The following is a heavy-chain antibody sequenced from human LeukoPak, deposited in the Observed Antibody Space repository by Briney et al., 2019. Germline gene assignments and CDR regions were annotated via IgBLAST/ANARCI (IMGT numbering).Heavy chain of an antibody. CDR1: GFTFDDYA. V-gene: IGHV3-43D*03. CDR3: ARSLGYYDSSGYYYGHFDY. CDR2: ISWDGGST. D-gene: IGHD3-22*01. J-gene: IGHJ4*02. Sequence: RPGGSLRLSCAASGFTFDDYAMHWVRQAPGKGLEWVSLISWDGGSTYYADSVKGRFTISRDNSKNSLYLQMNSLRAEDMAVYYCARSLGYYDSSGYYYGHFDYWGQGTLVTVSS.